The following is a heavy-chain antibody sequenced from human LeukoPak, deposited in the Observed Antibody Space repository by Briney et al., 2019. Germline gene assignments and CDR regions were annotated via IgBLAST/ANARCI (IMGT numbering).Heavy chain of an antibody. V-gene: IGHV1-2*02. Sequence: ASVKVSCKASGYTFTGYYMHWVRQAPGQGLEWMGWINPNSGGTNYAQKFQGRVTMTRDTSISTAYMELSRLRSDDMAVYYCARGGYDFWSGYSVPRYWGQGTLVTVSS. D-gene: IGHD3-3*01. J-gene: IGHJ4*02. CDR3: ARGGYDFWSGYSVPRY. CDR1: GYTFTGYY. CDR2: INPNSGGT.